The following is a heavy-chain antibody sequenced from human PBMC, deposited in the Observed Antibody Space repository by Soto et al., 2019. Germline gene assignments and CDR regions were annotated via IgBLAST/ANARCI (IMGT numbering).Heavy chain of an antibody. CDR1: GASISSHS. D-gene: IGHD3-10*01. V-gene: IGHV4-59*08. J-gene: IGHJ6*03. CDR2: IYYSGST. CDR3: ARNFYGSGSHSAVYYYYMDV. Sequence: PSETLSLTCTVSGASISSHSWSWIRQPPGKGLEWIGYIYYSGSTNYNPSLKSRVTISVDTSKNQFSLKLSSVTAADTAVYYCARNFYGSGSHSAVYYYYMDVWGKGTTVT.